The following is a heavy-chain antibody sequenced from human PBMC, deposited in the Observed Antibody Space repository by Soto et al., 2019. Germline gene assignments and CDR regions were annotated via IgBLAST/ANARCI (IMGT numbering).Heavy chain of an antibody. D-gene: IGHD1-26*01. Sequence: GGSLRLSCAASGFTFSSYLMSWVRQAPGKGLEWVANIKQDGSEKYYVDSVKGRFTISRDNAKNSLYLQMNSLRAEDTAVYYCAREMEYSGSCPGYWGQGTLVTVSS. CDR3: AREMEYSGSCPGY. J-gene: IGHJ4*02. CDR1: GFTFSSYL. CDR2: IKQDGSEK. V-gene: IGHV3-7*05.